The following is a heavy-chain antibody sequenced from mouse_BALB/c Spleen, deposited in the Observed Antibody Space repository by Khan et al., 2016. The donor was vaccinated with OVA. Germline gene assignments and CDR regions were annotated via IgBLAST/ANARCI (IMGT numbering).Heavy chain of an antibody. V-gene: IGHV2-9*02. CDR3: ARYYGNDGWYFDV. J-gene: IGHJ1*01. D-gene: IGHD2-14*01. Sequence: QVQLQQSGPGLVAPSQSLSITCTVSGFSLTSYGVHWVRQPPGKGLEWLGVIWTGGSTNYNSALMSRLSISKDNSKSQVFLKMNSLQTDDTAMYYVARYYGNDGWYFDVWGAGTTVTVSS. CDR2: IWTGGST. CDR1: GFSLTSYG.